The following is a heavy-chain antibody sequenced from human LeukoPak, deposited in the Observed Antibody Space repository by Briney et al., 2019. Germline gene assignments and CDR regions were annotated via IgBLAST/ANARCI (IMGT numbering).Heavy chain of an antibody. D-gene: IGHD6-13*01. CDR3: ARTSAAGTSSPFDY. V-gene: IGHV5-51*01. CDR1: GYSFTSYW. Sequence: GESLKISCQASGYSFTSYWIGWVRQMPGKGLEWMGIIYPGDSDTRYSPSLQGQVTISADKSISTAYLQWSSLKASDTAIYYCARTSAAGTSSPFDYWGQGTLVTVSS. CDR2: IYPGDSDT. J-gene: IGHJ4*02.